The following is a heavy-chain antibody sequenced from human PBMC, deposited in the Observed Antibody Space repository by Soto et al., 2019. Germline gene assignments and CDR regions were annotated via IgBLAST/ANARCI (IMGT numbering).Heavy chain of an antibody. Sequence: VKVSCKASGGTFSNYVVNWVRQAPGQGLGWMGRIIPISGAANYAQKFQGRVTITADKSTSTSYMELSSLRSEDTAVYYCARDMTRTVVPYFDFWGQGTLVTVSS. CDR2: IIPISGAA. CDR1: GGTFSNYV. CDR3: ARDMTRTVVPYFDF. V-gene: IGHV1-69*13. D-gene: IGHD1-7*01. J-gene: IGHJ4*02.